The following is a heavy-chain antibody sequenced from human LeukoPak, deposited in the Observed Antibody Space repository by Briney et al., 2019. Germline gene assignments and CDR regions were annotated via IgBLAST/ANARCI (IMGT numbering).Heavy chain of an antibody. D-gene: IGHD5-18*01. CDR3: ARERGPGDTAMVPSYYFDY. CDR2: INSDGSST. J-gene: IGHJ4*02. Sequence: GGSLRLSCAASGFTFSSYWMHWVRQAPGKGLVWVSRINSDGSSTSYADSVKGRFTISRDNAKNTLYLQMNSLRAEDTAVYYCARERGPGDTAMVPSYYFDYWGQGTLVTVSS. CDR1: GFTFSSYW. V-gene: IGHV3-74*01.